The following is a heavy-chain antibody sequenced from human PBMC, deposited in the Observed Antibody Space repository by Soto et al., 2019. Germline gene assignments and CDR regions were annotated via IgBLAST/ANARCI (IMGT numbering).Heavy chain of an antibody. CDR2: INAGNGNT. V-gene: IGHV1-3*01. Sequence: VASVKVSCKASGYTFTSYAMHWVRQAPGQRLEWMGWINAGNGNTKYSQKFQGRVTITRDTSASTAYMELSSLRSDDTAVYYCARDRAYGSGSYYTNDFDYWGQGTLVTVSS. D-gene: IGHD3-10*01. J-gene: IGHJ4*02. CDR3: ARDRAYGSGSYYTNDFDY. CDR1: GYTFTSYA.